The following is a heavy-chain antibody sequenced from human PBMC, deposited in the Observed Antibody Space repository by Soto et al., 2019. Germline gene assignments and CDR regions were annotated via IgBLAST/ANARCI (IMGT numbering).Heavy chain of an antibody. CDR1: GYTFTSYD. J-gene: IGHJ6*02. D-gene: IGHD6-13*01. CDR2: MNPNSGNT. V-gene: IGHV1-8*01. CDR3: ARGGIAAAGTGYYYYGMDV. Sequence: GASVKVSCKASGYTFTSYDINWVRQATGQGLEWMGWMNPNSGNTGYAQKFQGRVTMTRNTSISTAYMELSSLRSEDTAVYYCARGGIAAAGTGYYYYGMDVWGQGTTVTVS.